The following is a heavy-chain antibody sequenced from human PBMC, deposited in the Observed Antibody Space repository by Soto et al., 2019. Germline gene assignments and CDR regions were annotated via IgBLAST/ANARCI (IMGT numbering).Heavy chain of an antibody. CDR2: ISGGGGST. J-gene: IGHJ4*02. D-gene: IGHD2-15*01. Sequence: PGGSLRLSCTASGFHFRSYAMSWVRQAPGKGLEWVSNISGGGGSTYYADSVKGRFTISRDNSKNTLYLQMNSLRAEDTAVYYCAKGYCSGGSCSDYFDYWGQGTPVTVSS. CDR1: GFHFRSYA. V-gene: IGHV3-23*01. CDR3: AKGYCSGGSCSDYFDY.